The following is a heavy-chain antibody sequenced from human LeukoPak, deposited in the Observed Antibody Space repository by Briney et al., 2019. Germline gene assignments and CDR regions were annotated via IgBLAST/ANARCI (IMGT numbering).Heavy chain of an antibody. J-gene: IGHJ5*02. Sequence: PSETLSLTCAVYGGSFSGYYWSWIRQPPGKGLEWIGEINHSGSTNYNPSLKSRVTISVDTSKNQFSLKLSSVTAADTAVYYCARVRNLRNLFDPWGQGTLVTVSS. CDR3: ARVRNLRNLFDP. CDR2: INHSGST. V-gene: IGHV4-34*01. CDR1: GGSFSGYY.